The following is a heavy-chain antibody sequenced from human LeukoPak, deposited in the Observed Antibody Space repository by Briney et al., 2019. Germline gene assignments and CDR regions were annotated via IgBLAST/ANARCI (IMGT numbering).Heavy chain of an antibody. J-gene: IGHJ4*02. Sequence: GASVKVSCKASGYTFTIYDINWVRQATGQGLEWMGWMNPNSGNTGYAQKFQGRVTMTRNTSISTAYMELSSLRSEDTAVYYCARGVSKPYDFWSGYYTPPRYYFDYWGQGTLVTVSS. CDR1: GYTFTIYD. CDR3: ARGVSKPYDFWSGYYTPPRYYFDY. V-gene: IGHV1-8*01. D-gene: IGHD3-3*01. CDR2: MNPNSGNT.